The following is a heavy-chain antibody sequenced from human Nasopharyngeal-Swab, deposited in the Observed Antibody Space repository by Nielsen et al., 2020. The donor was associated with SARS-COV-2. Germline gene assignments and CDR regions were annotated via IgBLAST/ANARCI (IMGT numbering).Heavy chain of an antibody. CDR2: FDPEDGET. Sequence: SANVSCKVSGYTLTELSMHWVRQAPGKGLEWMGGFDPEDGETIYAQKFQGRVTMTEDTSTDTAYMELSCLRSEDTAVYYCEKVDQNFDYWGQGTLVTVSS. D-gene: IGHD2-15*01. J-gene: IGHJ4*02. CDR3: EKVDQNFDY. V-gene: IGHV1-24*01. CDR1: GYTLTELS.